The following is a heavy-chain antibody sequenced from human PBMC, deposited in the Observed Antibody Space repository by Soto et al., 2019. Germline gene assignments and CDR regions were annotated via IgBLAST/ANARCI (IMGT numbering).Heavy chain of an antibody. Sequence: PGGSLRLSCAASGFTVSSNYMSWVRQAPGKGLEWVSVIYSGGSTYYADSVKGRFTISRDNSKNTLSLQMNSLRAEDTAVYYCAKSLSTGTGDAFDIWGQGTMVTVSS. CDR3: AKSLSTGTGDAFDI. J-gene: IGHJ3*02. CDR2: IYSGGST. V-gene: IGHV3-53*01. D-gene: IGHD1-1*01. CDR1: GFTVSSNY.